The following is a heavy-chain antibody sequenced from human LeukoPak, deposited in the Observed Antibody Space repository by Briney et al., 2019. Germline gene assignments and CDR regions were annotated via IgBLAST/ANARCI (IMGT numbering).Heavy chain of an antibody. J-gene: IGHJ4*02. CDR1: GFTFSSYW. D-gene: IGHD1-26*01. Sequence: GGSLRLSCVVSGFTFSSYWMSWVRQSPGKGLEWVANIKQDGSEKYYVDSVKGRFTMSRDNAKNSLYLQMNSLRAEDTAVYYCARVQWELRGVGSYFEYWGQGALVTVSS. CDR3: ARVQWELRGVGSYFEY. V-gene: IGHV3-7*01. CDR2: IKQDGSEK.